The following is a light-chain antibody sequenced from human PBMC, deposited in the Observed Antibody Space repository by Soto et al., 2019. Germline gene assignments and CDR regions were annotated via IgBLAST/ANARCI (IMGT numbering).Light chain of an antibody. Sequence: QPVLTQPPSVSGAPGQRVTISCTGSSSNIGAGYDVHWYQQLPGTAPKLLIYGNSNRPSGVPDRFSGSKSGTSASLAITGLQAEDDADYYCQSYDSSLSAHVVFGGGTKVTVL. V-gene: IGLV1-40*01. CDR1: SSNIGAGYD. J-gene: IGLJ2*01. CDR2: GNS. CDR3: QSYDSSLSAHVV.